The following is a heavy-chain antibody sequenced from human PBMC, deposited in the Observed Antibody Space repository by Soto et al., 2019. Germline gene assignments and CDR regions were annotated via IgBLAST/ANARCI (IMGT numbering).Heavy chain of an antibody. Sequence: GGSLRLSCAASGFTFSNYWMTWVRQAPGKGLEWVSAISGSGGSTYYADSVKGRFTISRDNSKNTLYLQMNSLRAEDTAVYYCAKFNAVAAAIDAFDIWGQGAMVTVSS. CDR3: AKFNAVAAAIDAFDI. CDR1: GFTFSNYW. J-gene: IGHJ3*02. V-gene: IGHV3-23*01. CDR2: ISGSGGST. D-gene: IGHD6-19*01.